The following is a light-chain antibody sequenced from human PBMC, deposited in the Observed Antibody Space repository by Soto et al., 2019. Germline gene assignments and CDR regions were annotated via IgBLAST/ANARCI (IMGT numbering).Light chain of an antibody. Sequence: QSVLTQPPSVSGAPGQRVTISCTGSNSNIGATYDVHWYQQLPGTAPKLLIYGXXXRXXXXXXXXXXSKSGTSASLAITGXQAXXXADYYCQSYDSSLRAVVFGGGTKLTVL. V-gene: IGLV1-40*01. CDR1: NSNIGATYD. J-gene: IGLJ2*01. CDR2: GXX. CDR3: QSYDSSLRAVV.